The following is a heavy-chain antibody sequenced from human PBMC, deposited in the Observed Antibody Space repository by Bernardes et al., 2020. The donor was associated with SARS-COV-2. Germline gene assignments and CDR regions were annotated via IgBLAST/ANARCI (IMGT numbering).Heavy chain of an antibody. J-gene: IGHJ6*02. V-gene: IGHV4-61*02. CDR2: IYTSGST. CDR1: GGSISRGSYY. CDR3: ARGYYDFWSGSLSYYYFGMDV. D-gene: IGHD3-3*01. Sequence: SEPLSLTCTVSGGSISRGSYYWSWLLQPAGKGLEWIGRIYTSGSTNHNPSLKSRVTISVDTSKNQFSLKLSSVTAADTAVYYCARGYYDFWSGSLSYYYFGMDVWGQGTTVTVSS.